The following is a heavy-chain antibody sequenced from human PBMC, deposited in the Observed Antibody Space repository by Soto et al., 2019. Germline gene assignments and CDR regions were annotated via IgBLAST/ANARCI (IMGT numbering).Heavy chain of an antibody. CDR2: IGGSGDST. Sequence: EVQLLESGGGLVQPGGSLRLSCAASGFTFSSYAMSWVRQAPGKGLEWVSAIGGSGDSTYYADSVKGRFPISRDNSKNTLYLQMNSLRAEDTAVYYCAKDSSGYLIPFDYWGQGTLVTISS. CDR1: GFTFSSYA. J-gene: IGHJ4*02. D-gene: IGHD3-22*01. V-gene: IGHV3-23*01. CDR3: AKDSSGYLIPFDY.